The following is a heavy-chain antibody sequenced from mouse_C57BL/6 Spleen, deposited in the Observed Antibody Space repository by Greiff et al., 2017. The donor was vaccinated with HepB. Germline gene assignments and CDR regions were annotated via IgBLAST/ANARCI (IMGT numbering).Heavy chain of an antibody. D-gene: IGHD2-1*01. J-gene: IGHJ4*01. CDR1: GYAFSSSW. V-gene: IGHV1-82*01. CDR2: IYPGDGDT. Sequence: VKLQESGPELVKPGASVKISCKASGYAFSSSWMNWVKQRPGKGLEWIGRIYPGDGDTNYNGKFKGKATLTADKSSSTAYMQLSSLTSEDSAVYFCARGGNYVLGYAMDYWGQGTSVTVSS. CDR3: ARGGNYVLGYAMDY.